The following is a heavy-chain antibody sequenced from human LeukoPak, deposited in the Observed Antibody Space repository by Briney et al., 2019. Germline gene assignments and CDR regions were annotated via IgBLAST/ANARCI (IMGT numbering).Heavy chain of an antibody. Sequence: SETLSLTCTVSGGSISSYYWSWIRQPPGKGLEWIGYIYTSGSTNYNPSLKSRVTISVDTSKNQFSLKLSSVTAADTAVYYCARSKASITMFGVVLNWFDPWGQGTLVTVSS. CDR1: GGSISSYY. V-gene: IGHV4-4*09. J-gene: IGHJ5*02. CDR3: ARSKASITMFGVVLNWFDP. CDR2: IYTSGST. D-gene: IGHD3-3*01.